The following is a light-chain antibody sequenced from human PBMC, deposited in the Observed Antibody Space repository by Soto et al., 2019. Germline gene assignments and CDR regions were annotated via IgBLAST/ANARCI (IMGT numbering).Light chain of an antibody. CDR1: QSVSSY. CDR3: QQRSIWPQT. CDR2: DAS. J-gene: IGKJ2*01. V-gene: IGKV3-11*01. Sequence: EIVLTQSPATLSLSPGERATLSCRASQSVSSYLAWYQQKPGQAPRLLIYDASNRATGIPARFGGSGSGTDFTLTISSLEPEDFAVYYCQQRSIWPQTFGQGTKLEIK.